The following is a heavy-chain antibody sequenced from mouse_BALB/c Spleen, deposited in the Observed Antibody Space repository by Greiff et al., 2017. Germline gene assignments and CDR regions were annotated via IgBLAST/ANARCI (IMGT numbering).Heavy chain of an antibody. CDR3: TVYYGYNYAMDY. Sequence: QVQLKQSGAELVRPGASVTLSCKASGYTFTDYEMHWVKQTPVHGLEWIGAIDPETGGTDYNQKFKGKATLTADKSSSTAYMELRSLTSEDSAVYYCTVYYGYNYAMDYWGQGTTVTVSS. CDR2: IDPETGGT. J-gene: IGHJ4*01. V-gene: IGHV1-15*01. CDR1: GYTFTDYE. D-gene: IGHD1-2*01.